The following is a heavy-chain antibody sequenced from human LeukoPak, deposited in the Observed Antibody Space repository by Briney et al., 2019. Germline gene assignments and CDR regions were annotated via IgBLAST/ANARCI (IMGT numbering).Heavy chain of an antibody. Sequence: ASEKVSCKASGYTFTSYYMHWVRQAPGQGLEWMGIINPSGGSTSYAQKFQGRVTMTTDTSTTTAYMELRSLRSDDTAVYYCARDLGTVAGRGFDYWGQGTLVTVSS. CDR3: ARDLGTVAGRGFDY. D-gene: IGHD6-19*01. V-gene: IGHV1-46*01. J-gene: IGHJ4*02. CDR1: GYTFTSYY. CDR2: INPSGGST.